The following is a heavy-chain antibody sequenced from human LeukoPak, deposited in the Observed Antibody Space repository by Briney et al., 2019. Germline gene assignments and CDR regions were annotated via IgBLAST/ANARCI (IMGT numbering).Heavy chain of an antibody. CDR3: ARAGGDYFYYYYYMHV. Sequence: SQTLSLTCTVSSGSISSGNYYWSWIRQPAGKGLEWIGRIYTSGSTNYNPSLKSRVTISIDTSKNQFSLKLSSVTAADTAVYYCARAGGDYFYYYYYMHVWGKGTTVTVSS. CDR2: IYTSGST. CDR1: SGSISSGNYY. D-gene: IGHD4-17*01. J-gene: IGHJ6*03. V-gene: IGHV4-61*02.